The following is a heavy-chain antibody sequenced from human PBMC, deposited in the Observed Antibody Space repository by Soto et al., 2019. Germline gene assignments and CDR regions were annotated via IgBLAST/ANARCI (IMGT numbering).Heavy chain of an antibody. V-gene: IGHV3-21*01. D-gene: IGHD2-15*01. Sequence: RLSCAASGFTFSSYSMNWVRQAPGKGLEWVSSISSSSSYIYYADSVKGRFTISRDNAKNSLYLQMNSLRAEDTAVYYCASSAATCHYYYCMDFRYQGPTV. J-gene: IGHJ6*02. CDR1: GFTFSSYS. CDR3: ASSAATCHYYYCMDF. CDR2: ISSSSSYI.